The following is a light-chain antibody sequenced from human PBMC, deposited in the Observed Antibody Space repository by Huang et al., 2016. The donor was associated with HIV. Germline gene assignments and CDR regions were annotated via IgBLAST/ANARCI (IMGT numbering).Light chain of an antibody. V-gene: IGKV1-39*01. J-gene: IGKJ3*01. Sequence: DIQMTQSPSSLSASVGDRVTITCRASQSISSYLNWFQQKPGKAPTLLIHTTTSLQTGVPSRFRVSGSGTEFTLTISSLQPEDFATYYCQQSYSTPFTFGPGTKVDLK. CDR1: QSISSY. CDR2: TTT. CDR3: QQSYSTPFT.